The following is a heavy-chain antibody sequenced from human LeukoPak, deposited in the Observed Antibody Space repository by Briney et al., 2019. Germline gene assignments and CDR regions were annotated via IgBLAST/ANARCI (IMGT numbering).Heavy chain of an antibody. CDR2: INPNSGGT. J-gene: IGHJ4*02. CDR1: GYTFTGYY. V-gene: IGHV1-2*02. CDR3: ARGLPGYYDSSGYYYVEGFDY. Sequence: ASVKVSCKASGYTFTGYYMHWVRQAPGQAPGQGLEWMGWINPNSGGTNYAQEFQGRVTMTRDTSISTAYMELSRLRSDDTAVYYCARGLPGYYDSSGYYYVEGFDYWGQGTLVTVSS. D-gene: IGHD3-22*01.